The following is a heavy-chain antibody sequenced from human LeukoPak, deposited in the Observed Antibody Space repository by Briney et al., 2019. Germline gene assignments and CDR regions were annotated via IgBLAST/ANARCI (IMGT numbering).Heavy chain of an antibody. V-gene: IGHV5-51*01. CDR1: GYSFTNYW. J-gene: IGHJ4*02. CDR2: IYPGDSDT. Sequence: GESLKISCEGSGYSFTNYWIAWVRQMPGQGLEWMGVIYPGDSDTRYSPSFRGQVTISADKTINTAYLQWTSLKASDSAMYCCARQGYCTSISCPREFDYWGQGALVTVSS. CDR3: ARQGYCTSISCPREFDY. D-gene: IGHD2-2*01.